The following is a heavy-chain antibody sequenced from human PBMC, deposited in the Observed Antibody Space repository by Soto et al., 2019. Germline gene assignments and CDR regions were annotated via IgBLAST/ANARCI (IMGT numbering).Heavy chain of an antibody. CDR2: IYYSGST. D-gene: IGHD6-13*01. CDR1: GCSISSYY. CDR3: ARGSSSFDY. Sequence: PSETLSLTCTVSGCSISSYYWSWIRQPPGKGLEWIGYIYYSGSTNYNPSLKSRVTISVDTSKNQFSLKLSSVTAADTAVYYCARGSSSFDYWGKGTLVTVSS. V-gene: IGHV4-59*08. J-gene: IGHJ4*02.